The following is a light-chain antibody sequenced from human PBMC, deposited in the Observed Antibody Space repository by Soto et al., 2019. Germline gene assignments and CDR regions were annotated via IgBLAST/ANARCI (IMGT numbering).Light chain of an antibody. CDR1: QDISIY. Sequence: IQLTQSPSSLSASIGDRVTITCRASQDISIYLAWYQQKSGEAPRLLIYGASTLQSGVPSRFSGSRSGTDFTLTIRGLQPEDFATYYCQQLHSFVLIFGGGTKVEMK. J-gene: IGKJ4*01. V-gene: IGKV1-9*01. CDR2: GAS. CDR3: QQLHSFVLI.